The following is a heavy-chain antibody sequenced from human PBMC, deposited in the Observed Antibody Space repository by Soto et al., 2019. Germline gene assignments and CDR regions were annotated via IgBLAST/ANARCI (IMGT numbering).Heavy chain of an antibody. CDR3: ARRGYSYGYFDY. V-gene: IGHV3-23*01. CDR1: GFTFSSYA. Sequence: PGGSLRLSCAASGFTFSSYAMSWVRQAPGKGLEWVSAISGSGGSTYYADSVKGRFTISRDNSKNTLYLQMNSLRAEDTAVYYCARRGYSYGYFDYWGQGTLVTVSS. J-gene: IGHJ4*02. CDR2: ISGSGGST. D-gene: IGHD5-18*01.